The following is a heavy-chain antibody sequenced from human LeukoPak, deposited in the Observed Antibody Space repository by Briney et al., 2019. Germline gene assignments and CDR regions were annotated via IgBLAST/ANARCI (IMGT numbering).Heavy chain of an antibody. CDR2: ISYDGSNK. Sequence: GGSLRLSCAASGFTFSSYAMHWVRQAPGKGLEWVAVISYDGSNKYYADSVKGWFTISRDNSKNTLYLQMNSLRAEDTAVYYCAKITGTIASAENFDYWGQGTLVTVSS. V-gene: IGHV3-30*04. CDR1: GFTFSSYA. CDR3: AKITGTIASAENFDY. J-gene: IGHJ4*02. D-gene: IGHD1-7*01.